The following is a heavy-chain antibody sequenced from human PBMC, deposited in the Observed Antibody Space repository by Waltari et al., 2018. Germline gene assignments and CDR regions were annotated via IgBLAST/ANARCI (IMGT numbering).Heavy chain of an antibody. V-gene: IGHV3-30-3*01. CDR3: ARGGDGYSFDY. CDR2: ISYDGSNK. J-gene: IGHJ4*02. CDR1: GFPFSRHA. Sequence: QVQLVESGGGVVQPGRSLRLSCAASGFPFSRHAIPWFRQAPGKGLEWVAFISYDGSNKYYADSVKGRFTISRDNSKNTLYLQMNSLRAEDTAVYYCARGGDGYSFDYWGQGTLVTVSS. D-gene: IGHD5-12*01.